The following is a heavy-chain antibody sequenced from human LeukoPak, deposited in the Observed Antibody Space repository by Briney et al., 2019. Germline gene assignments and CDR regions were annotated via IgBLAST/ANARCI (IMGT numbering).Heavy chain of an antibody. D-gene: IGHD3-3*01. V-gene: IGHV1-46*01. CDR2: INPSGGST. J-gene: IGHJ3*02. Sequence: ASVKVSCKASGYTFTSYYMHWVRQALGQGLEWMGIINPSGGSTSYAQKFQGRVTMTRDMSTSTVYMELSSLRSEDTAVYYCARDETQTREWSDAFDIWGQGTMVTVSS. CDR3: ARDETQTREWSDAFDI. CDR1: GYTFTSYY.